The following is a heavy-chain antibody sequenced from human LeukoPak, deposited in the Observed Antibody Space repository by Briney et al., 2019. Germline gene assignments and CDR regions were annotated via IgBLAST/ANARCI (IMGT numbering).Heavy chain of an antibody. CDR3: ARGLGPIYFDY. Sequence: SSETLSLTCTVSGGSVGSGNLYWSWIRQPPGKGLEWIGYIYYSGSANYNPSLKSRVTVSADMSKNQFSLKLNSVTAADTAVYYCARGLGPIYFDYWGQGTLVTVSS. J-gene: IGHJ4*02. D-gene: IGHD3-16*01. CDR2: IYYSGSA. CDR1: GGSVGSGNLY. V-gene: IGHV4-61*01.